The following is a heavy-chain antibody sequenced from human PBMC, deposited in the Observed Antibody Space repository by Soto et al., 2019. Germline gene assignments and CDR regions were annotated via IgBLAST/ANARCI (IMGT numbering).Heavy chain of an antibody. CDR1: GGSINSGDSY. J-gene: IGHJ4*02. V-gene: IGHV4-31*03. CDR2: INYRGST. D-gene: IGHD2-15*01. CDR3: ARDAPGVAPY. Sequence: QVQLQESGPGLVRPSQTRSLTCTVSGGSINSGDSYWNWIRQQPEKGLEWIGYINYRGSTFYNPSLKSRIIISVDTSKNQFSLKLSSVTAADTAVYYCARDAPGVAPYWGQGTLVTVSS.